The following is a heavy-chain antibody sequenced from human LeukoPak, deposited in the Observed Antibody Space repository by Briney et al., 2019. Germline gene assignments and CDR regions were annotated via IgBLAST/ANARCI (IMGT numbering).Heavy chain of an antibody. Sequence: SETLSLTCTVSGGSISSYYWSWIRQSPGKGLEWIGYIYYSGSTNFNPSLKSRVTISVDTSKNQFSLKLGSVTAADTAVYYCARASSGWYNWFDPWGQGTLVTVSS. D-gene: IGHD6-19*01. CDR2: IYYSGST. V-gene: IGHV4-59*01. J-gene: IGHJ5*02. CDR1: GGSISSYY. CDR3: ARASSGWYNWFDP.